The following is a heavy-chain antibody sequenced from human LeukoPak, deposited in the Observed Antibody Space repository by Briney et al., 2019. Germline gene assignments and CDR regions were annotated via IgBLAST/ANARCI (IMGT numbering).Heavy chain of an antibody. D-gene: IGHD3-10*01. J-gene: IGHJ6*02. CDR3: ARDYYGTGSYIEEEYHYYGMDV. Sequence: SETLSLTCTVSGGSISSYYWSWIRQPPGKGLEWIGYIYYSGSTNYNPSLKSRVTISVDTSKNQFSLKLSSVTAADTAVYYCARDYYGTGSYIEEEYHYYGMDVWGQGTTVTVSS. V-gene: IGHV4-59*01. CDR1: GGSISSYY. CDR2: IYYSGST.